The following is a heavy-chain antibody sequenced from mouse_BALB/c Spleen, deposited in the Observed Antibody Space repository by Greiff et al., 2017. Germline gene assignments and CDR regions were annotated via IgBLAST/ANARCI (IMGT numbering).Heavy chain of an antibody. CDR3: ARPEGEVYEYGYARDY. D-gene: IGHD2-4*01. V-gene: IGHV1-62-2*01. Sequence: VQLQESGAELVKPGASVKLSCKATGYTFTEYIIPWVKQRSGQGLEWIGWFYPGSGSIKYNEKFKDKATLTADKSSSTVYMELSRLTSEDSAVYVGARPEGEVYEYGYARDYGGQGTAVTVSS. CDR2: FYPGSGSI. CDR1: GYTFTEYI. J-gene: IGHJ4*01.